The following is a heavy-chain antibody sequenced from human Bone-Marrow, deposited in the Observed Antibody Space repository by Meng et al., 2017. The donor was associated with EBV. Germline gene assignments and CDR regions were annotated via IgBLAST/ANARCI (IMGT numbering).Heavy chain of an antibody. CDR3: ARAYSYGSRDLPGH. CDR1: GVSISSTYW. Sequence: VRLLEPVPGLVKHSGTRSLAFAVSGVSISSTYWWSWVRQPPGRGLEWLGQINHSGSTNYNPSLKSRVIISVDKSKNQFSLRLTSVTAADTAVYYCARAYSYGSRDLPGHWGLGTLVTVSS. V-gene: IGHV4-4*02. J-gene: IGHJ4*02. CDR2: INHSGST. D-gene: IGHD3-10*01.